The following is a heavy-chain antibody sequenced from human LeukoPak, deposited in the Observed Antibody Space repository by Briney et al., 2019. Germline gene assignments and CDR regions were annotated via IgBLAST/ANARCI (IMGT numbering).Heavy chain of an antibody. D-gene: IGHD3-22*01. V-gene: IGHV3-23*01. CDR2: ISGSGGST. CDR1: GFTFSSYG. CDR3: ASQYYYDSSGYDRGVFDY. Sequence: GGSLRLSCAASGFTFSSYGMSWVRQAPGKGLEWVSGISGSGGSTYYADSVKGRFTISRDNSKNTLYLRMNSLRAEDTAVYYCASQYYYDSSGYDRGVFDYWGQGTLVTVSS. J-gene: IGHJ4*02.